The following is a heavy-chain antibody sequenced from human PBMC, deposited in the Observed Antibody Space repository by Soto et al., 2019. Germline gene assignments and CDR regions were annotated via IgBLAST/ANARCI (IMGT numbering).Heavy chain of an antibody. CDR2: IYYSGST. J-gene: IGHJ4*02. V-gene: IGHV4-59*08. CDR3: VRHDSHKYYYDY. Sequence: SETLSLTCTVSGGSISSYYWSWIRQPPGKGLEWIGYIYYSGSTNYNPSLKSRVTISVDTSKNQFSLNLRSVTAADTAVYYCVRHDSHKYYYDYWGQGALVTVSS. CDR1: GGSISSYY.